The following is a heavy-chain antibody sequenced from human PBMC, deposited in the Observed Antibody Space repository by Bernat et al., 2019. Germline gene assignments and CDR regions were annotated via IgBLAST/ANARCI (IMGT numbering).Heavy chain of an antibody. J-gene: IGHJ6*02. V-gene: IGHV3-30-3*01. CDR3: ARDALRSVYYYYYGMDV. CDR1: GFTFSSYA. D-gene: IGHD4-17*01. Sequence: QVQLVESGGGVVQPGRSLRLSCAASGFTFSSYAMHWVRQAPGKGLEWVAVISYDGSNKYYADSVKGRFTISRDNSTNTLYLQMNSLRAEDTAVYYCARDALRSVYYYYYGMDVWGQGTTVTVSS. CDR2: ISYDGSNK.